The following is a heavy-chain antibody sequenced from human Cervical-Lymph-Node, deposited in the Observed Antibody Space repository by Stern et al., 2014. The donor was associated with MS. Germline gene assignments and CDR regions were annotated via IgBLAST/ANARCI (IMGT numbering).Heavy chain of an antibody. D-gene: IGHD2-15*01. CDR2: ISSSGSNI. V-gene: IGHV3-21*02. CDR3: VGPSGPGLYFFDY. CDR1: GLTLSTYS. J-gene: IGHJ4*02. Sequence: EVQLVESGGGLVKPGGSLRLSCAVSGLTLSTYSLNWVRQVPGKGLEWVASISSSGSNIYYADSVRGRFAISRDNTKNSLYLEMNSLRAEDTALYYCVGPSGPGLYFFDYWGQGTLVTVSS.